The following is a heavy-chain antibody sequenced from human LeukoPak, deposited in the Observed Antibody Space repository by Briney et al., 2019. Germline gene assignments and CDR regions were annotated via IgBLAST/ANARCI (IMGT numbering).Heavy chain of an antibody. J-gene: IGHJ3*02. CDR1: GFTFSSYW. D-gene: IGHD3-22*01. Sequence: GGSLRLSCAASGFTFSSYWMSWVRQAPGKGLEWVANIKQDGSEKHYADSVKGRFTISRDNSENTLYLQMNSLRADDTAVYFCARNFYDGRGTDAFDIWGQGTVVTVSS. V-gene: IGHV3-7*01. CDR3: ARNFYDGRGTDAFDI. CDR2: IKQDGSEK.